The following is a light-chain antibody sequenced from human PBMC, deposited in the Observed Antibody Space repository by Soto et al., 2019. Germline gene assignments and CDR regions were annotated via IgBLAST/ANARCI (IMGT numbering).Light chain of an antibody. V-gene: IGKV3-20*01. J-gene: IGKJ2*03. CDR3: QQYYNPPPYS. CDR2: GAA. Sequence: EIVLTQSPGTLSLAPGERATLSCRASQSVSRSLLAWYQQKPGQAPRLVIYGAATRATGIADRFSGSGSETDFTLTISRLEPEDFAVYYCQQYYNPPPYSFGQGTKLEIK. CDR1: QSVSRSL.